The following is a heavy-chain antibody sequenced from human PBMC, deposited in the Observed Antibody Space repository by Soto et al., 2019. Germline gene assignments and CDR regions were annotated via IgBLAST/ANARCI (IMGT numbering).Heavy chain of an antibody. CDR2: MNPNSGNT. CDR1: GYTFTSYD. V-gene: IGHV1-8*01. Sequence: QVQLVQSGAEVKKPGASVKVSCKASGYTFTSYDINWVRQATGQGLEWMGWMNPNSGNTGYAQKFQGRVTMTRNTSISTAYMELSSLRSEDTAVYYCARVRRPWIQLWPAGFDYWGQGTLVPVSS. J-gene: IGHJ4*02. D-gene: IGHD5-18*01. CDR3: ARVRRPWIQLWPAGFDY.